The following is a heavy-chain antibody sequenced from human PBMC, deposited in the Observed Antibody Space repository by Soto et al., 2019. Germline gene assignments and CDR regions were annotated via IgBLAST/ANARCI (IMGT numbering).Heavy chain of an antibody. D-gene: IGHD3-10*01. CDR2: IYYSGST. CDR1: GGSISSGDYY. Sequence: PSETLSLTCTVSGGSISSGDYYWSWIRQPPGKGLEWIGYIYYSGSTYYNPSLKSRVTISVDTSKNQFSLKLSSVTAADTAVYYCARDGSGIADWFDPWGQGTLVTVS. CDR3: ARDGSGIADWFDP. V-gene: IGHV4-30-4*01. J-gene: IGHJ5*02.